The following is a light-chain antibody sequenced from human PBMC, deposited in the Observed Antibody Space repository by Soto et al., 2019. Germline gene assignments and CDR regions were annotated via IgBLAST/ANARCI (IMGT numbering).Light chain of an antibody. CDR1: QSISTW. CDR3: PQFKSYVS. J-gene: IGKJ5*01. V-gene: IGKV1-5*01. Sequence: DIQMTQSPSTLSASFGDRFTSTCLAIQSISTWLAWYQQKPGRCPKLLISGSTTLQSGLPSRFSGSGSGTNFTLTISSLQPEDFATYYCPQFKSYVSFGQGTRLEIK. CDR2: GST.